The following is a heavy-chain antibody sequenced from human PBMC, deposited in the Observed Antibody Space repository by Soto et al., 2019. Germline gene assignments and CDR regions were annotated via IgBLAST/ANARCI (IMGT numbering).Heavy chain of an antibody. CDR3: ARETYSNYGGWIDF. J-gene: IGHJ4*02. V-gene: IGHV4-4*02. Sequence: QVQLQESGPRLVKPSGTLSLTCTVSGGSISSNNWWTWVRQPPGKGLEWIGEIYHSGDTNYKPSLETRVSISVDKSKNQISLRLNSVTAADTAVYYCARETYSNYGGWIDFWGQGVLVTVSS. CDR1: GGSISSNNW. D-gene: IGHD4-4*01. CDR2: IYHSGDT.